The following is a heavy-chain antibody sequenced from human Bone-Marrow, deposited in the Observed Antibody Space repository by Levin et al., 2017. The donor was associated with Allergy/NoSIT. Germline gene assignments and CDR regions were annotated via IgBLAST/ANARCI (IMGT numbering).Heavy chain of an antibody. CDR2: IKQDGSEK. Sequence: GGSLRLSCAASGFTFSSYWMSWVRQAPGKGLEWVANIKQDGSEKYYVDSVKGRFTISRDNAKNSLYLQMNSLRAEDTAVYYCARTRTRIAAAGTGYYYYGMDGWGQGTTVTVSS. V-gene: IGHV3-7*01. CDR3: ARTRTRIAAAGTGYYYYGMDG. J-gene: IGHJ6*02. CDR1: GFTFSSYW. D-gene: IGHD6-13*01.